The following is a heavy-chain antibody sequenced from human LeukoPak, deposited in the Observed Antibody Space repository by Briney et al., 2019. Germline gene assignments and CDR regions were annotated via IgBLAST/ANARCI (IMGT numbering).Heavy chain of an antibody. CDR2: IIPLFGTP. CDR1: GGTFSRYG. Sequence: GASVKVSCKASGGTFSRYGISWLRQAPGQGFEWMGGIIPLFGTPKYAQKFQGRVTITADESTSTAYMELSSLRFEDTAVCYCAREWYYENIGYFYYYWGQGTLVTVSS. D-gene: IGHD3-22*01. CDR3: AREWYYENIGYFYYY. J-gene: IGHJ4*02. V-gene: IGHV1-69*13.